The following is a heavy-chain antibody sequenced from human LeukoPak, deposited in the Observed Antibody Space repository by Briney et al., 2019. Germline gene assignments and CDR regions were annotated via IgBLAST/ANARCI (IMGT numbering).Heavy chain of an antibody. CDR1: GFTFSNYW. CDR2: INSDGGST. Sequence: GGSLRLSCAASGFTFSNYWMHWVRQDPLKGLVWVSLINSDGGSTGYADSVKGRFTISRVNAKNTLYLQMNSLRAEDTALYYCARGGTSGSLIYWGQGTLVTVS. CDR3: ARGGTSGSLIY. D-gene: IGHD1-26*01. V-gene: IGHV3-74*01. J-gene: IGHJ4*02.